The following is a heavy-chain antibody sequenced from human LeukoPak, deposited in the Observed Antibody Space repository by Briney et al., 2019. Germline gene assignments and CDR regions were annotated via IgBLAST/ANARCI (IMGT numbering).Heavy chain of an antibody. CDR2: ISFDAVQK. CDR3: VRMGVATGRKFDY. D-gene: IGHD2-15*01. V-gene: IGHV3-30*04. CDR1: GFTFSNYA. J-gene: IGHJ4*02. Sequence: PGGSLRLSCAASGFTFSNYAINWVRQAPGRGLEWVAIISFDAVQKYYADSVKGRFTISRDNSNNTLYLEMNNLTPADTAVYYCVRMGVATGRKFDYWGQGTLVTVSS.